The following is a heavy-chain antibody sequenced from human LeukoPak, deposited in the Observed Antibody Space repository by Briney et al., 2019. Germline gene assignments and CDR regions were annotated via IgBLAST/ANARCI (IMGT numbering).Heavy chain of an antibody. CDR1: GFTFSSYA. V-gene: IGHV3-23*01. J-gene: IGHJ4*02. Sequence: GGSLRLSCAASGFTFSSYAMSWDRQAPGMGLEWVSAISGSGGSTYYADSVKGRFTISRDNSKNTLYLQMNSLRAEDTAVYYCAKGRGYSYGYRYYFDYWGQGTLLTVSS. CDR2: ISGSGGST. CDR3: AKGRGYSYGYRYYFDY. D-gene: IGHD5-18*01.